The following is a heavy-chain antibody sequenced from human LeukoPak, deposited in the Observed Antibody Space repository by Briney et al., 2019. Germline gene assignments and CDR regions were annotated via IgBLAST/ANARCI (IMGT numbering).Heavy chain of an antibody. CDR2: IKENGSDK. V-gene: IGHV3-7*01. D-gene: IGHD5-18*01. Sequence: GGSLRLSCAASGFIFSSYWMAWVRQAPGKGLEWVANIKENGSDKNYVESLKGRFTISRDNAKNSLYLQMDSLRAEDTAVYYCARDAGYGYDRFDYWGQGTQVTVSS. CDR3: ARDAGYGYDRFDY. CDR1: GFIFSSYW. J-gene: IGHJ4*02.